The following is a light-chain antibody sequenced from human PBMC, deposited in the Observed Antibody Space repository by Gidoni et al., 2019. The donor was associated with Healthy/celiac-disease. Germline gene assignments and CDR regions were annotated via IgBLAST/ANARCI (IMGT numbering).Light chain of an antibody. CDR2: EVS. CDR1: SSDVGGYNY. V-gene: IGLV2-14*01. CDR3: SSYTSSSIL. Sequence: QSALTQSASVSGSPGQSITISCTGTSSDVGGYNYVPWYQQHPGKAPKLIIYEVSNRPSGVSNRFSGSKSGNTASLTISGLQAEDEADYYCSSYTSSSILFGGGTKLTVL. J-gene: IGLJ2*01.